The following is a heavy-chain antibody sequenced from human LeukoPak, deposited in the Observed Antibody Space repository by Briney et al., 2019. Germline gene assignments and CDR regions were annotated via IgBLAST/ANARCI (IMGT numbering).Heavy chain of an antibody. CDR1: GFIFTDYT. CDR2: ITNYGDGT. V-gene: IGHV3-64D*06. Sequence: GGSLGLSCSASGFIFTDYTIHWVRQAPGKGLEYVSAITNYGDGTYYADSVKGRFTISRDNSKNTVWLQMSSLRPEDTAVYYCVKDTRDTRDDYWGQGTLVTVSS. D-gene: IGHD5-24*01. CDR3: VKDTRDTRDDY. J-gene: IGHJ4*02.